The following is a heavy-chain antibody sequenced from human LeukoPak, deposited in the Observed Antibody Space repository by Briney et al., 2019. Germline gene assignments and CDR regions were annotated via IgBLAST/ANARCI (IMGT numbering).Heavy chain of an antibody. J-gene: IGHJ4*02. D-gene: IGHD6-13*01. Sequence: GGSLRLSCAASGFSFSNYGMNWVRQAPGKGLEWVSGITGSGGSTYYAGSVKGRFTISRDNSKNTLYLQVNSLRAEDTALYYCAKTGGIAAAHWGQGTLVTVSS. CDR2: ITGSGGST. V-gene: IGHV3-23*01. CDR1: GFSFSNYG. CDR3: AKTGGIAAAH.